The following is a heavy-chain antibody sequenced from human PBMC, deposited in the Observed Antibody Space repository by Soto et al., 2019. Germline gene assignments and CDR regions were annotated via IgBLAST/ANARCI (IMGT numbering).Heavy chain of an antibody. Sequence: EVQLLESGGGLVQPGGSLRLSCAASGFTFGTYAMNWVRQAPGKGLEWVSGISGSSDNIKYADSVKGRFTISRDNAKNSLYLHMNSLRAEDTAVYYCVRDSARIVVVPRVDGDNWFDPWGQGTLVTVSS. D-gene: IGHD2-2*01. CDR3: VRDSARIVVVPRVDGDNWFDP. CDR2: ISGSSDNI. CDR1: GFTFGTYA. V-gene: IGHV3-23*01. J-gene: IGHJ5*02.